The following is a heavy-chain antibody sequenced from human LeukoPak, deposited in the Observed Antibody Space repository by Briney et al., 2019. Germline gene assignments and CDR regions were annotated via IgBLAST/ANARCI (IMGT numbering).Heavy chain of an antibody. CDR1: GLTFSSYA. CDR3: ARYDCSSTSCYGMDV. J-gene: IGHJ6*02. CDR2: ISYDGSNK. V-gene: IGHV3-30-3*01. D-gene: IGHD2-2*01. Sequence: PGRSLRLSCAASGLTFSSYAMHWVRQAPGKGLEWVAVISYDGSNKYYADSVKGRFTISRDNSKNTLYLQMNSLRAEDTAVYYCARYDCSSTSCYGMDVWGQGTTVTVSS.